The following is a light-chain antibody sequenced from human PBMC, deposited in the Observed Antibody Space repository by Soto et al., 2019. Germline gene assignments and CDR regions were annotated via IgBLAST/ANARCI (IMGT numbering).Light chain of an antibody. V-gene: IGKV3-15*01. CDR1: QSVSNN. Sequence: EIVMTQSPATLSVSPGDRATLSCRASQSVSNNLAWYQQRPGQAPRLLIYGASTRATGIPARFSGSGSGTEFTLTISSLQSEDFAVYYCQQYSDWPLTFGGGTKVDIK. CDR3: QQYSDWPLT. CDR2: GAS. J-gene: IGKJ4*01.